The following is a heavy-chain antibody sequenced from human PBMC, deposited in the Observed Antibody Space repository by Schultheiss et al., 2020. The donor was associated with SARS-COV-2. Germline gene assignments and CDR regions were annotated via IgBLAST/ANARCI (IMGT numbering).Heavy chain of an antibody. J-gene: IGHJ6*02. CDR3: ARAGSVGCSSTSCSYGMDV. V-gene: IGHV4-59*01. D-gene: IGHD2-2*01. CDR2: IYYNGGT. Sequence: SETLSLTCTVSGGSINSFYWSWVRQPPGGGLEWIGYIYYNGGTNNNPSLKSRVTISVDTSKRHFSLKLTSVTAADTAVYYCARAGSVGCSSTSCSYGMDVWGQGTTVTVSS. CDR1: GGSINSFY.